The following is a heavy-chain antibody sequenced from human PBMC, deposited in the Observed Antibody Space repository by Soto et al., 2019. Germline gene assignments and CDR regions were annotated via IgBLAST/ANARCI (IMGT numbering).Heavy chain of an antibody. D-gene: IGHD1-26*01. J-gene: IGHJ5*01. Sequence: SETLSLTCTVSGGSISSYDWSWIRQPPGKGLEWIGYIYYSGSTNYNPALKSRVTTSVDTSKNQFSLKLTSVTAADTAVYYCARDRVGVSSNWFDSWGRGTLVTVSS. CDR2: IYYSGST. V-gene: IGHV4-59*01. CDR1: GGSISSYD. CDR3: ARDRVGVSSNWFDS.